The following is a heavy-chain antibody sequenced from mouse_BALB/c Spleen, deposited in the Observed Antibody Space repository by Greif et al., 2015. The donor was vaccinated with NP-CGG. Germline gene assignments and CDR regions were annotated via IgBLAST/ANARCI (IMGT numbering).Heavy chain of an antibody. Sequence: DLVKPGASVKLSCKASGYTFTSYWINWIKQRPGQGLEWIGRIAPGSGSTYYNEMFKGKATLTVDTSSSTAYIQLSSLSSDDSAVYCCARVYYEAMDYWGQGTSVTVSS. D-gene: IGHD1-1*01. V-gene: IGHV1S41*01. CDR2: IAPGSGST. J-gene: IGHJ4*01. CDR3: ARVYYEAMDY. CDR1: GYTFTSYW.